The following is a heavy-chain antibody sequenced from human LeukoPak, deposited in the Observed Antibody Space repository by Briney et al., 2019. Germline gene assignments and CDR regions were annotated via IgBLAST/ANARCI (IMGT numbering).Heavy chain of an antibody. V-gene: IGHV3-23*01. Sequence: GGSLRLSCAASGFTFSSYAMSWVRQAPGKGLEWGSVISGSGGSTYYADSVEGRFTISRDNSKNTLYLQMNSLRAEDTAVYYCAKQDYDFWSGYPYWGQGTLVTVSS. CDR2: ISGSGGST. D-gene: IGHD3-3*01. CDR1: GFTFSSYA. CDR3: AKQDYDFWSGYPY. J-gene: IGHJ4*02.